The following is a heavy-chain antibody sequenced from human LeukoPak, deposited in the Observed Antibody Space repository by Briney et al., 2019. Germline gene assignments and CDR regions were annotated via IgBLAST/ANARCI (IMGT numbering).Heavy chain of an antibody. Sequence: GGSLRLSCAASGFTFSSYAMHWVRQAPGKGLEWVAAISYDGSNKYYADSVKGRFTISRDNSKNTLYLQMNSLRAEDTAVYYCANSYYYDNYFDYWGQGTLVTVSS. J-gene: IGHJ4*02. CDR2: ISYDGSNK. D-gene: IGHD3-22*01. CDR1: GFTFSSYA. CDR3: ANSYYYDNYFDY. V-gene: IGHV3-30*04.